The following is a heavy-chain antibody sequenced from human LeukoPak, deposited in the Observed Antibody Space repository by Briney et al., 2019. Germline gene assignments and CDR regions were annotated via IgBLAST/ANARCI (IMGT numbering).Heavy chain of an antibody. Sequence: QPGGSLRLSCAASGYSFSTYGMHWVRQAPGKGLVWVSRINSDGSTTSYAESVKGRFTISRDNSKNTLYLQMNSLRAEDTAVYFCAKSQDGGRLFHFDYWGQGTLVTVSS. CDR1: GYSFSTYG. V-gene: IGHV3-74*01. CDR2: INSDGSTT. J-gene: IGHJ4*02. CDR3: AKSQDGGRLFHFDY. D-gene: IGHD1-26*01.